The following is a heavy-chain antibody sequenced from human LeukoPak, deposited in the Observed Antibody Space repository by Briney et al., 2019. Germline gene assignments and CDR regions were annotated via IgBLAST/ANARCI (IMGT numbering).Heavy chain of an antibody. CDR3: AGKNYYDSSGYYPLI. CDR1: GFTFSIYG. Sequence: PGGSLRLSCAASGFTFSIYGMHWVRQAPGKGLEWVAFIRYDGSNKYYADSVKGRFTISRDNSKNTLYLQMNSLRAEDTAVYYCAGKNYYDSSGYYPLIWGQGTMVTASS. CDR2: IRYDGSNK. J-gene: IGHJ3*02. V-gene: IGHV3-30*02. D-gene: IGHD3-22*01.